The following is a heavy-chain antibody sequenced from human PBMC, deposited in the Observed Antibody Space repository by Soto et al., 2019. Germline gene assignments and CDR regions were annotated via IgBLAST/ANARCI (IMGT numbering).Heavy chain of an antibody. V-gene: IGHV4-30-4*01. CDR3: ARGFGDYDFWSGTTASYYGMDV. Sequence: SETLSLTCTVSGVSISSGDYYWSWIRQPPGKGLEWIGYIYYSGSTYYNPSLKSRVTISVDTSKNQFSLKLSSVTAADTAVYYCARGFGDYDFWSGTTASYYGMDVWGQGTTVTVSS. CDR1: GVSISSGDYY. J-gene: IGHJ6*02. D-gene: IGHD3-3*01. CDR2: IYYSGST.